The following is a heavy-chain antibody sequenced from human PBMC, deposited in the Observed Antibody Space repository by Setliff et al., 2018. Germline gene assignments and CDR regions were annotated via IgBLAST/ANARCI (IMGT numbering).Heavy chain of an antibody. J-gene: IGHJ6*03. CDR1: GGSLSSFYY. CDR3: ARMSGFLYMDV. V-gene: IGHV4-61*09. CDR2: IYTDGST. D-gene: IGHD3-3*01. Sequence: LSLTCTVSGGSLSSFYYWSWIRQPAGKGLEWIGQIYTDGSTNYNPSLKSRATLSIDASKRQFSLKLTSVTAADTAVYYCARMSGFLYMDVWGKGTTVTVSS.